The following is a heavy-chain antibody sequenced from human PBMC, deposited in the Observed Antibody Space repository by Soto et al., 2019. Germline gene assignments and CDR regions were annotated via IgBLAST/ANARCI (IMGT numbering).Heavy chain of an antibody. V-gene: IGHV3-66*01. CDR3: AREPRYCRGGSCSITGDAYDI. Sequence: EVHLVESGGGLVQPGGSLRLSCTASGFIVSDTYVNWVRQAPGKGLEWVSVISNRGETHYADSVRGRFSLSRDISDNTLHLQMDNLRVEDTAVYYCAREPRYCRGGSCSITGDAYDIWGQGTMVTVSS. D-gene: IGHD2-15*01. J-gene: IGHJ3*02. CDR1: GFIVSDTY. CDR2: ISNRGET.